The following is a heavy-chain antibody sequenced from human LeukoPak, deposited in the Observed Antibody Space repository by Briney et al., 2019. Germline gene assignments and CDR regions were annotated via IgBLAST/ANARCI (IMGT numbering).Heavy chain of an antibody. Sequence: GGSLRLSCAASGFTFSSYSMNWVRQAPRKGLGWVSSISSSSSYIYYADSVKGRFTISRDNAKNSLYLQMNSLRAEDTAVYYCARTIGNDFWSGYSFDYWGQGTLVTVSS. V-gene: IGHV3-21*01. J-gene: IGHJ4*02. CDR1: GFTFSSYS. CDR3: ARTIGNDFWSGYSFDY. CDR2: ISSSSSYI. D-gene: IGHD3-3*01.